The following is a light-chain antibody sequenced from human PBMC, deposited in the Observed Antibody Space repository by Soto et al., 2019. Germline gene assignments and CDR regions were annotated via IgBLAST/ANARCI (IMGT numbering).Light chain of an antibody. CDR1: HNIDKY. J-gene: IGKJ4*01. Sequence: SQSPSSLSASVGDRVTITRRASHNIDKYLNWYQQKPGKAPKILIYGASNLQSGVPSRFSGSGSGTEFTLTISSLHPEDFATYYCQQSYNTHALTFGGGTKVDIK. CDR2: GAS. CDR3: QQSYNTHALT. V-gene: IGKV1-39*01.